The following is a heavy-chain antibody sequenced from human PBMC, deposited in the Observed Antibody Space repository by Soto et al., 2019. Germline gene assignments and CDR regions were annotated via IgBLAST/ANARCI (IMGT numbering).Heavy chain of an antibody. Sequence: SQTLSLTCAVSGASFSGFYWSWIRQSPGKGLEWIGEIDHSGITNHNTALKSRATMSVDTSKNQFTLKLRSVTAADTAVYYCARDLFGDGYNFRYWGQGTQVTVSS. CDR3: ARDLFGDGYNFRY. J-gene: IGHJ4*02. D-gene: IGHD5-12*01. V-gene: IGHV4-34*04. CDR2: IDHSGIT. CDR1: GASFSGFY.